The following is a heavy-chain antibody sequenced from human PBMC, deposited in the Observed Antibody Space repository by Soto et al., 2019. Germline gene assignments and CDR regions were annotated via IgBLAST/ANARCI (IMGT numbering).Heavy chain of an antibody. D-gene: IGHD6-19*01. J-gene: IGHJ2*01. V-gene: IGHV3-48*03. Sequence: EMQLVESGGGWVQPGGSLRLSCVASGFTFTNHEMNWVRQAPGKGPEWLSYINGGGSSIYYADSVKGRFTISRDNAKNSLYLQMNRLRGEDSAFYYCATPIEDSSSGNYYFDVWGRGTLVTVSS. CDR2: INGGGSSI. CDR1: GFTFTNHE. CDR3: ATPIEDSSSGNYYFDV.